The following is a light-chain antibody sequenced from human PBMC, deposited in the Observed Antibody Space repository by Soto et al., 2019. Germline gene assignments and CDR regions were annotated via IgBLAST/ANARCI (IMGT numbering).Light chain of an antibody. CDR2: ENN. Sequence: QSVLTQPPSVSAAPGQKVTISCSGSSSNIGRDFVSWYQQLPGTAPQLLIYENNKRPSGIPDRFSGSKSATSATLGITGLQTRDEADYYCAAWDTSLGGRVYGGGTKLTVL. V-gene: IGLV1-51*02. CDR1: SSNIGRDF. J-gene: IGLJ3*02. CDR3: AAWDTSLGGRV.